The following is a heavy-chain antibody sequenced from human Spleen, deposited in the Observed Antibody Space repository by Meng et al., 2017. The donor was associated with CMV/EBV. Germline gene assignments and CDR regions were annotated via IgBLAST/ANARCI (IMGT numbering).Heavy chain of an antibody. CDR1: SNNYA. D-gene: IGHD1-20*01. CDR2: IIPILDIT. Sequence: SNNYAITWVRHVPGQGLEWMGAIIPILDITNYAQQFQGRVTITVDKSTSTGYMDMNSLTFEDTAVYYCGRTVGNNWYVQGWIRAIDYWGQGTLVTVSS. V-gene: IGHV1-69*10. J-gene: IGHJ4*02. CDR3: GRTVGNNWYVQGWIRAIDY.